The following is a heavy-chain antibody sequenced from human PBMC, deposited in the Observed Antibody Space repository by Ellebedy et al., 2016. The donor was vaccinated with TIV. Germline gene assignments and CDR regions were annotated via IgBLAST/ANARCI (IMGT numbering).Heavy chain of an antibody. D-gene: IGHD3-22*01. Sequence: PGGSLRLSCAASGFTFSNAWMNWVRQAPGKGLEWVGRIKSKTDGGTTDYAAPVKGRFTISRDDSKNTLYLQMNSLKTEDTAVYYCTTDPYYYDSRGFLPYFDYWGQGTLVTVSS. CDR1: GFTFSNAW. CDR2: IKSKTDGGTT. J-gene: IGHJ4*02. CDR3: TTDPYYYDSRGFLPYFDY. V-gene: IGHV3-15*07.